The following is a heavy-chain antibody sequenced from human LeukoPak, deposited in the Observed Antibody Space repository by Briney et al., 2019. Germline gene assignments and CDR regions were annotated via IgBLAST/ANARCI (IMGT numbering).Heavy chain of an antibody. CDR1: GGTFTIYA. Sequence: SVKVSCKASGGTFTIYAISWVRQAPGQGLEWMGGIIPVFGTANYAQKFQGRVTITADESTSTAYMELSSLRSEDTAVYYCARGGGMVRGVTDPYYYYGMDVWGKGTTVTVSS. V-gene: IGHV1-69*13. D-gene: IGHD3-10*01. CDR3: ARGGGMVRGVTDPYYYYGMDV. J-gene: IGHJ6*04. CDR2: IIPVFGTA.